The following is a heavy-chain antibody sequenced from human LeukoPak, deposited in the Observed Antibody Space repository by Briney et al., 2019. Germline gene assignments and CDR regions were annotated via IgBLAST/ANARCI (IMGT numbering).Heavy chain of an antibody. J-gene: IGHJ6*03. CDR2: INWNGGST. CDR3: ARLFDYGDYYYYMDV. CDR1: GFTFDDYG. D-gene: IGHD4-17*01. V-gene: IGHV3-20*04. Sequence: GGSLRLSCAASGFTFDDYGMSWVRQAPGKGLEWVSGINWNGGSTGYAGSVKGRFTISRDNAKNSLYLQMNSLRAEDTALYYCARLFDYGDYYYYMDVWGKGTTVTVSS.